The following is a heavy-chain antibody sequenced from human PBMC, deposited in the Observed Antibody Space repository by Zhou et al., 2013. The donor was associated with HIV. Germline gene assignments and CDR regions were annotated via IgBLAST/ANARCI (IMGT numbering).Heavy chain of an antibody. Sequence: QVQLVQSGAEVKKPGSSVKVSCKASGGTFSSYAISWVRQAPGQGLEWMGRIIPIFGTANYAQKFQGRVTITADESTSTAYMELSSLRSEDTAVYYCARDPGYCSGGSCYNWFDPGAREPWSPSPQ. J-gene: IGHJ5*02. CDR3: ARDPGYCSGGSCYNWFDP. D-gene: IGHD2-15*01. CDR1: GGTFSSYA. V-gene: IGHV1-69*13. CDR2: IIPIFGTA.